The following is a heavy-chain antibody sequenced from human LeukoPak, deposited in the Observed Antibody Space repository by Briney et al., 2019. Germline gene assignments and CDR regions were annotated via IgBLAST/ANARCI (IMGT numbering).Heavy chain of an antibody. J-gene: IGHJ5*02. D-gene: IGHD3-22*01. V-gene: IGHV3-30-3*01. CDR1: GFTFSSYA. CDR2: TSSDGNIK. CDR3: AKGPYYYDTSGSYLRT. Sequence: PGRSLRLSCAASGFTFSSYAMHWVRQAPGKGLEWVAVTSSDGNIKYYADPVKDRFTISRDNSKNTLYLQMDRLRVEDTAVYYCAKGPYYYDTSGSYLRTWGQGTLVTVSS.